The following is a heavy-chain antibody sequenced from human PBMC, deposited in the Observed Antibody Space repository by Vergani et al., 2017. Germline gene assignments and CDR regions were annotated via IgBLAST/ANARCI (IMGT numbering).Heavy chain of an antibody. D-gene: IGHD3-10*01. V-gene: IGHV3-30*03. CDR2: ISYDGTHK. Sequence: QVHLVESGGGVVQPGRSLRLSCVVSGFTSSYYGMHWVRQAPGKGLEWVAVISYDGTHKYYADSVKGRFTISRDNSKSTLYLQMNSLRTEDTAVYYCATKSCRTPVCEIGYYREWGQGTLVTVSS. J-gene: IGHJ1*01. CDR3: ATKSCRTPVCEIGYYRE. CDR1: GFTSSYYG.